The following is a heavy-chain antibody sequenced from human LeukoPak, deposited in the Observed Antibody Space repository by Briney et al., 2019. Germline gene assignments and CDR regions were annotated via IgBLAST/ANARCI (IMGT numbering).Heavy chain of an antibody. CDR3: ARLGIAVAGQFDY. V-gene: IGHV3-30*04. CDR2: ISYDGSNK. Sequence: PGRSLRLSCAASGFTFSSYAMHWVRQAPGKGLEWVAVISYDGSNKYYADSVKGRFTIPRDNSKNTLYLQMNSLRAEDTAVYYCARLGIAVAGQFDYWGQGTLVTVSS. CDR1: GFTFSSYA. D-gene: IGHD6-19*01. J-gene: IGHJ4*02.